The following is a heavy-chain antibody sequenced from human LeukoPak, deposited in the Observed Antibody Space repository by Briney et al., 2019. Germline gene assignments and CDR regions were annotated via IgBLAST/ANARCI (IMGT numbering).Heavy chain of an antibody. V-gene: IGHV1-2*02. CDR3: AREGQDIVVVVADH. Sequence: ASVKVSCKASGYTFTGFYMHWVRQAPGQGLEWMGWINPNSGGTNYAQKFQGRVTMTRDTSISTAYMELSRLRSDDTAVYYCAREGQDIVVVVADHWGQGTLVTVSS. CDR1: GYTFTGFY. D-gene: IGHD2-15*01. CDR2: INPNSGGT. J-gene: IGHJ4*02.